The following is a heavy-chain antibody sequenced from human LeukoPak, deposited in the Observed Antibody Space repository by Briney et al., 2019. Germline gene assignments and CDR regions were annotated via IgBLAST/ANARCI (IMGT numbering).Heavy chain of an antibody. Sequence: GGSLRLSCAASGFTFSDYYMSWIRQAPGKGLEWVSYISSSGSTIYYADSVKGRFTISRDNAKNSLYLQMNSLRAEDTAVYYCAKDHRLRWSHPNWYFDLWGRGTLVTVSS. J-gene: IGHJ2*01. CDR1: GFTFSDYY. D-gene: IGHD4-17*01. V-gene: IGHV3-11*01. CDR3: AKDHRLRWSHPNWYFDL. CDR2: ISSSGSTI.